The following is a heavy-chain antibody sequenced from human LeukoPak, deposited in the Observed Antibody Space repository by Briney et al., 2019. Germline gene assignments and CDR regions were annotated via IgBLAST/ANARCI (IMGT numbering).Heavy chain of an antibody. V-gene: IGHV3-53*01. J-gene: IGHJ3*02. CDR3: ARAGSSWPDAFDI. CDR2: IYSGGST. D-gene: IGHD6-13*01. CDR1: GFTVSSNY. Sequence: GGSLRLSCAASGFTVSSNYMSWVRQAPGKGLEWVSVIYSGGSTYYADSVKGRFTISKDNSKNTLYLQMNSLRAEDTAVYYCARAGSSWPDAFDIWGQGTMVTVSS.